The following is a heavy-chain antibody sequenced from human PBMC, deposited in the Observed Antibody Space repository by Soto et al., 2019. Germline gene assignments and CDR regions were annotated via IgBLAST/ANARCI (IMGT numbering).Heavy chain of an antibody. J-gene: IGHJ5*02. CDR2: INPSGGST. CDR1: GYTLTELS. V-gene: IGHV1-46*03. CDR3: AIAVAGYNWFDP. Sequence: ASVKVSCKVSGYTLTELSMHWVRQAPGQGPEWMGIINPSGGSTSYAQKFQGRVTMTRDRSTSTVYMELSSLRSEDTAVYYCAIAVAGYNWFDPWGQGTLVTVSS. D-gene: IGHD6-19*01.